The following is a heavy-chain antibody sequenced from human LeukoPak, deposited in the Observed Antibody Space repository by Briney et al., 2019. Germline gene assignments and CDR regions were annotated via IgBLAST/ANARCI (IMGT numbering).Heavy chain of an antibody. D-gene: IGHD2-15*01. Sequence: ASVKVSCKASGGTFSSYAISWVRQAPGQGLEWMGWISAYNGNTNYAQKLQGRVTMTTDTSTSTAYMELRSLRSDDTAVYYCARMRYCSGGSCYPAGYWGQGTLVTVSS. CDR2: ISAYNGNT. V-gene: IGHV1-18*01. J-gene: IGHJ4*02. CDR1: GGTFSSYA. CDR3: ARMRYCSGGSCYPAGY.